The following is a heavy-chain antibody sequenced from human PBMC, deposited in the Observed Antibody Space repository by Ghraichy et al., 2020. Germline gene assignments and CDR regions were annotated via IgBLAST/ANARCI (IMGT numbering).Heavy chain of an antibody. CDR3: ARVAYYFGSGRFDS. D-gene: IGHD3-10*01. CDR1: GGSFSGYY. V-gene: IGHV4-34*01. Sequence: SQTRSLTCAVYGGSFSGYYWSWIRQPPGKGLEWIGEIDHSGSSNYNPSLESRVTISVDTSKNQFSLNLSSVTAADTAVYYCARVAYYFGSGRFDSWGQGTLVTVSS. J-gene: IGHJ4*02. CDR2: IDHSGSS.